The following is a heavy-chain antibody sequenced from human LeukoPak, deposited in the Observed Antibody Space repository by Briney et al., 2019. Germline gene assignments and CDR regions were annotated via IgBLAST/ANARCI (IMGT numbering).Heavy chain of an antibody. Sequence: AGGSLRLSCAASGFTFTSYYMSWIRQAPGKGLEWVANIKQDGTEKDYVDSVKGRFTISRDNDKSSVYLQMNSLSVEDTAVYHCARQWKWFDPWGQGTLVTVSS. CDR2: IKQDGTEK. J-gene: IGHJ5*02. CDR1: GFTFTSYY. D-gene: IGHD6-19*01. V-gene: IGHV3-7*01. CDR3: ARQWKWFDP.